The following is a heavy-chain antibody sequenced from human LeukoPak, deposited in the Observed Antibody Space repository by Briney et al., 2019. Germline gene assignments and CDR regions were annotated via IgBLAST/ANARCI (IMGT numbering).Heavy chain of an antibody. CDR2: INHSGST. J-gene: IGHJ5*02. D-gene: IGHD6-19*01. CDR3: ARVRTAGTNWFDP. CDR1: GGSFSGYY. V-gene: IGHV4-34*01. Sequence: SETLSLTCAVYGGSFSGYYWSWIRQPPGKGLEWIGEINHSGSTNYNPFLKSRVTISVDTSKNQFSLKLSSVTAADTAVYYCARVRTAGTNWFDPWGQGTLVTVSS.